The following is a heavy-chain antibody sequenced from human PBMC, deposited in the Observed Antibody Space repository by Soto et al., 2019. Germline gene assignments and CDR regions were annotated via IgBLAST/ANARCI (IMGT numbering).Heavy chain of an antibody. Sequence: EVQLVESGGGLVKPGGSLRLSCAASGFTFNTYDMNWVRQAPGKGLEWVSSITTSSAYIYYADSRKSRLTISRDNAKNSLFLQMTSLRAEDTAVYYCVRSGTARLLRHSWFDTWGQGTLVTVSS. CDR2: ITTSSAYI. CDR3: VRSGTARLLRHSWFDT. J-gene: IGHJ5*02. D-gene: IGHD2-21*01. V-gene: IGHV3-21*01. CDR1: GFTFNTYD.